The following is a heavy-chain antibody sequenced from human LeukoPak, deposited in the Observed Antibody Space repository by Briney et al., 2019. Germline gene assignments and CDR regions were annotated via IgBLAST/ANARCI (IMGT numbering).Heavy chain of an antibody. CDR1: GFTVTTHH. CDR3: ARRHSSGSN. V-gene: IGHV3-66*02. D-gene: IGHD6-19*01. CDR2: IYSGVIT. J-gene: IGHJ4*02. Sequence: GGSLRLSCTASGFTVTTHHMSWVRQAPGKGLEWVSVIYSGVITSYAVSVKGRFTISRDSSKNTLYLQMNSLRVEDTAVYYCARRHSSGSNWGQGTLVTISS.